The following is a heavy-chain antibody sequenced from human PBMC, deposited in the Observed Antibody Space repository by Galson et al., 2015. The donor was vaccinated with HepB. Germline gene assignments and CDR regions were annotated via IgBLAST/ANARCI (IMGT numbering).Heavy chain of an antibody. CDR2: ISWNSGSI. Sequence: SLRLSCAASGFTFDDYAMHWVRQAPGKGLEWVSGISWNSGSIGYADSVKGRFTISRDNAKNSLYLQMNSLRAEDTALYYCAKSPDYYDSSGYYLDYWGQGTLVTVSS. CDR1: GFTFDDYA. V-gene: IGHV3-9*01. D-gene: IGHD3-22*01. J-gene: IGHJ4*02. CDR3: AKSPDYYDSSGYYLDY.